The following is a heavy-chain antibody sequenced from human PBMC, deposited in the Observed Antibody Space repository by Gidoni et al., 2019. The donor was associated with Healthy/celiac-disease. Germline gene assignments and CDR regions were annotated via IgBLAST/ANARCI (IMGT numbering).Heavy chain of an antibody. CDR2: TYYRSKWYN. V-gene: IGHV6-1*01. D-gene: IGHD5-12*01. CDR1: GDRVSSNSAA. CDR3: ARSSSSGYDGAYFDY. Sequence: QVQLQQSGPGLVTPSQTLSLTCALSGDRVSSNSAAWNWIRQSPSRGLEWLGRTYYRSKWYNDYAVSVKSRITINPETSKNQFSLQLKSVTPEDTTVYYCARSSSSGYDGAYFDYWGQGTLVTVSS. J-gene: IGHJ4*02.